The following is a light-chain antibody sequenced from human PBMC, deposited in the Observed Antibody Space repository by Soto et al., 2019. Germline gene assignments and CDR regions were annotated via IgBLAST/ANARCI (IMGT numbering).Light chain of an antibody. CDR1: SSDVGGYNY. J-gene: IGLJ1*01. CDR2: DVS. Sequence: QSVLTQPASLSVFPGQSITISCTGTSSDVGGYNYVSWYQHHPGKAPKLLIYDVSNRPSGISNRFSGSKSDNTASLTISGLQPEDEADYYCSSYTTSNTRQIVFGTGTKV. CDR3: SSYTTSNTRQIV. V-gene: IGLV2-14*03.